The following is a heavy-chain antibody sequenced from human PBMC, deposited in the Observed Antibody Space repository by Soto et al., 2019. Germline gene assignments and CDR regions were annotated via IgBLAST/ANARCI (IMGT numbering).Heavy chain of an antibody. CDR3: ARSPISGDPVIGGNYFDY. CDR2: IQYRGST. CDR1: DDSITSGAYY. J-gene: IGHJ4*02. V-gene: IGHV4-39*07. Sequence: PSETLSLTCTVSDDSITSGAYYWGLIRQSPGKGLEWIGTIQYRGSTYYNPSLKSRVTMSLDTSKTQFSLRLSSVTAADTAAYYCARSPISGDPVIGGNYFDYWGKGTLVTVSS. D-gene: IGHD3-3*01.